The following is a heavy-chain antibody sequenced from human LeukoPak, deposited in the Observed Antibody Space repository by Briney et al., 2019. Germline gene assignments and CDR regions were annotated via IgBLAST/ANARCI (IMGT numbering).Heavy chain of an antibody. CDR2: IKTDGSIA. Sequence: GGSLRLSCAASGFSFSFYWMHWVRQAPGKGPVWVSRIKTDGSIADYADSVKGRFTISRDNAKNSLYLQMNSLRAEDTAVYYCARGGAPAYYYDSSGYLHWGQGTLVTVSS. J-gene: IGHJ4*02. CDR1: GFSFSFYW. D-gene: IGHD3-22*01. V-gene: IGHV3-74*01. CDR3: ARGGAPAYYYDSSGYLH.